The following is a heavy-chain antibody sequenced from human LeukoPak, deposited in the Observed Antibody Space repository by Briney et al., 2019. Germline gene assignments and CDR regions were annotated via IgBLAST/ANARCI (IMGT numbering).Heavy chain of an antibody. V-gene: IGHV3-15*01. CDR2: IKSKTDGGTT. CDR1: GFTFSNAW. J-gene: IGHJ6*03. CDR3: TTQYSGYDWDYYYYYMDV. Sequence: GGSLRLSCAASGFTFSNAWMSWVRQAPGKGLEWVGRIKSKTDGGTTDYAAPVKGRFTISRDDSKNTLYLQMNSLKTEDTAVYYCTTQYSGYDWDYYYYYMDVWGKGTTVTISS. D-gene: IGHD5-12*01.